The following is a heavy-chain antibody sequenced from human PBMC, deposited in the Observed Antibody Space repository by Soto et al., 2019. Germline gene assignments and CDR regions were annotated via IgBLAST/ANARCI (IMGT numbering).Heavy chain of an antibody. D-gene: IGHD5-12*01. CDR1: GFTFSSYA. V-gene: IGHV3-23*01. Sequence: SLRLSCAASGFTFSSYAMSWVRQAPGKGLEWVSVISGSGGNTYYADSVKGRFTISRHNSKNTLYLQMNSLRAEDTALYYCAKDGSGYDYDAFDMWGQGTMVTVSS. J-gene: IGHJ3*02. CDR2: ISGSGGNT. CDR3: AKDGSGYDYDAFDM.